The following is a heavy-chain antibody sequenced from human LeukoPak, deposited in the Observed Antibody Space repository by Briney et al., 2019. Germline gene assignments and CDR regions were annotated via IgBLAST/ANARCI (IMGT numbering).Heavy chain of an antibody. D-gene: IGHD6-6*01. V-gene: IGHV3-23*01. CDR2: ISGSGGST. J-gene: IGHJ4*02. CDR3: AKVSSSSRSFDY. Sequence: GGSLRLSCAASGFTFSSYAMSWVRQAPGKGLERVSAISGSGGSTYYADSVKGRFTISRDNSKNTRYLQMNSLRAEDTAVYYCAKVSSSSRSFDYWGQGTLVTVSS. CDR1: GFTFSSYA.